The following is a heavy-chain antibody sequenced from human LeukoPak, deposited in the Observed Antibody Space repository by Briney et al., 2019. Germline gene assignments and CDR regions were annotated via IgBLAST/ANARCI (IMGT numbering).Heavy chain of an antibody. Sequence: SETLSLTCTVSGVSISSYYWSWIRQPPGKGLEWIGYIYYSGSTNYNPSLKSRVTISVDTSKNQFSLKLSSVTAADTAVYYCASSVGSSGYYSLYYYYYGMDVWGQGTTVTVSS. V-gene: IGHV4-59*01. J-gene: IGHJ6*02. CDR3: ASSVGSSGYYSLYYYYYGMDV. CDR2: IYYSGST. D-gene: IGHD3-22*01. CDR1: GVSISSYY.